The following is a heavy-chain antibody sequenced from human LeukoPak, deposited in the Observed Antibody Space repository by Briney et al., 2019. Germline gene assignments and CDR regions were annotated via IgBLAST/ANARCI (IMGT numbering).Heavy chain of an antibody. CDR2: ISSSSSYI. CDR1: GFTFSSYS. V-gene: IGHV3-21*04. D-gene: IGHD2-2*02. Sequence: GGSLRLSCAASGFTFSSYSMNWVRQAPGKGLEWVSSISSSSSYIYYADSVKGRFTISRDNAKNSLYLQMNSLRAEDTAVYYCAKMGLVVPAAIEGYLDYWGQGTLVTVSS. J-gene: IGHJ4*02. CDR3: AKMGLVVPAAIEGYLDY.